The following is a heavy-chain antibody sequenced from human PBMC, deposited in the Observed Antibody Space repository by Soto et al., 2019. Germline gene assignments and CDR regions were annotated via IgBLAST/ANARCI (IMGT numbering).Heavy chain of an antibody. Sequence: VQLVQSGTEVKKPGASVKVSCKASGYMFTDYYMHWVRQAPGQGLEWMGWIDPKGGDTKYAQNFQGRVTMTRDTSIRTAYMDLSSLISDDTAVYYCARCLVRATTVVDYWGQGTLVTVSS. CDR3: ARCLVRATTVVDY. J-gene: IGHJ4*02. CDR1: GYMFTDYY. D-gene: IGHD1-26*01. CDR2: IDPKGGDT. V-gene: IGHV1-2*02.